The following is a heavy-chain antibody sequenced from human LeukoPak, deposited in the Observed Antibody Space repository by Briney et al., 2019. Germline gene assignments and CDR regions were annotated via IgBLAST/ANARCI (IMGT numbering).Heavy chain of an antibody. CDR2: NYYSGST. CDR1: GGSISSGDYY. D-gene: IGHD2-8*02. J-gene: IGHJ4*02. Sequence: PSQTLSLTCTVSGGSISSGDYYWSWIRQPPGKGLEWIGYNYYSGSTYYNPSLKSRVTISVDTSKNQFSLKLSSVTAANTAVYYCARVVTGGDYVDYWGQGTLVTVSS. V-gene: IGHV4-30-4*01. CDR3: ARVVTGGDYVDY.